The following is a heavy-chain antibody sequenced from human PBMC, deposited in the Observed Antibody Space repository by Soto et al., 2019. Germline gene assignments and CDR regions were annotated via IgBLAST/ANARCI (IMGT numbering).Heavy chain of an antibody. CDR1: GFSFRYYG. J-gene: IGHJ4*02. Sequence: QVQLVESGGGVVQPGRSLRLSCAASGFSFRYYGMHWVRQAPGKGLEWVALISYDGSDEYYADSVKCRFTISRDNSNNTLYLQMNSPKSEDTAVYYCAKDRRDYGGNIFDYWGQGTVVTVSS. CDR2: ISYDGSDE. CDR3: AKDRRDYGGNIFDY. V-gene: IGHV3-30*18. D-gene: IGHD4-17*01.